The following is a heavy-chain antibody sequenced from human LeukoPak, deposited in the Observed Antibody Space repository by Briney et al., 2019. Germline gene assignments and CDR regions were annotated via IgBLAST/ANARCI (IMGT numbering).Heavy chain of an antibody. J-gene: IGHJ4*01. D-gene: IGHD6-13*01. CDR1: GXTVSSNY. V-gene: IGHV3-53*04. CDR3: ARVKTAAADLDY. CDR2: IYSGGST. Sequence: GGSLRLSCAASGXTVSSNYMSWVRQAPGKGLEWVSVIYSGGSTYYADSVKGRFTISSHNSKNTLYLQMNSLRAEDTAVYYCARVKTAAADLDYWGHGTLVTVSS.